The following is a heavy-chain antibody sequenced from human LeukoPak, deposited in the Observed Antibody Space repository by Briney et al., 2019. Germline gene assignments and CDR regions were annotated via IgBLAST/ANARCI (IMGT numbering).Heavy chain of an antibody. D-gene: IGHD3-10*01. CDR3: ARERGNYYGSGSYLY. Sequence: PGGSLRLSCAASGFTFSSYSMNWVRQAPGKGLEWVSSISSSSSYIYYADSVKGRFTISRDNAKNSLYLQMNSLRAEDTAVYYCARERGNYYGSGSYLYWGQGTLVTVSS. CDR1: GFTFSSYS. CDR2: ISSSSSYI. J-gene: IGHJ4*02. V-gene: IGHV3-21*01.